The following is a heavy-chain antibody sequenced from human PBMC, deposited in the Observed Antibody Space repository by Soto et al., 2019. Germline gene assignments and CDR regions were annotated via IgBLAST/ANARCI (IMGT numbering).Heavy chain of an antibody. CDR1: GGSMNTYY. Sequence: SETLSLTCTVSGGSMNTYYWSWIRQSPGKGLEWIGYIYYDGTTNYNPSLKSRVTILVGTSKKQFSLKMGSVNAADTAVYYCARGGWSLNYWGQGTLVTVSS. V-gene: IGHV4-59*01. CDR3: ARGGWSLNY. CDR2: IYYDGTT. D-gene: IGHD6-19*01. J-gene: IGHJ4*02.